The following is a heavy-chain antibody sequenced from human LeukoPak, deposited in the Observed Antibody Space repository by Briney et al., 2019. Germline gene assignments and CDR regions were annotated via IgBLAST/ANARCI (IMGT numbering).Heavy chain of an antibody. CDR3: ARDTGGSPYGDFHY. V-gene: IGHV1-18*01. D-gene: IGHD4/OR15-4a*01. J-gene: IGHJ4*02. CDR2: ISAYNGNT. CDR1: GYTFSSYG. Sequence: ASVKVSCKAFGYTFSSYGVSWVRQAPGQGLEWMGWISAYNGNTSYAQKFQGRVTLTTDISTSTAYMEVGSLRSDDTAVYYCARDTGGSPYGDFHYWGQGTLVTVSS.